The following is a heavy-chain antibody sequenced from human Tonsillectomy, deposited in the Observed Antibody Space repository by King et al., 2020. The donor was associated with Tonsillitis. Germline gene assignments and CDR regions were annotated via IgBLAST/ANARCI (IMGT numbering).Heavy chain of an antibody. Sequence: VQLQESGPGLVKPSETLSLTCAVSGHSISSGYYWGWIRQSPGKGLEWIGSFSHSGSTYYNPSLRGRVTISVDTSKNQFSLKMTSVTAADTALYYCARSREGPCGGGSCYSGLNWFDPWGQGTLVTVSS. CDR3: ARSREGPCGGGSCYSGLNWFDP. CDR2: FSHSGST. V-gene: IGHV4-38-2*01. CDR1: GHSISSGYY. J-gene: IGHJ5*02. D-gene: IGHD2-15*01.